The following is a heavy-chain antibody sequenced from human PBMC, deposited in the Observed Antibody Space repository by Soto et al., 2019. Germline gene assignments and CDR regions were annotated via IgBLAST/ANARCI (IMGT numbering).Heavy chain of an antibody. CDR3: AKDLKPDGIWEIDY. V-gene: IGHV3-23*03. J-gene: IGHJ4*02. Sequence: EVQMSESGGTLVQPGGSLRLSCGTSGFTFSTYTMNWLRQAPGKGLEWVAGVGQDGRLTFYADSVKGRFIVSRDNSRNSLYLQMYNLRAEDTAVYYCAKDLKPDGIWEIDYWGQGTLVTVSS. D-gene: IGHD1-26*01. CDR2: VGQDGRLT. CDR1: GFTFSTYT.